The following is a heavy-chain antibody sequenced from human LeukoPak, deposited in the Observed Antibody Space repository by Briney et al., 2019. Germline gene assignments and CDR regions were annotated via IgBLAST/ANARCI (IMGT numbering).Heavy chain of an antibody. CDR3: ARGSMVRGVIEI. CDR1: GGSISSGSYY. V-gene: IGHV4-61*02. D-gene: IGHD3-10*01. Sequence: SETLSLTCTVSGGSISSGSYYWSWIRQPAGTGLEWIGRIYTSGSTNYNPSLKSRVTISVDTSKNQFSLKLSSVTAADTAVYYCARGSMVRGVIEIWGQGTLVTVSS. J-gene: IGHJ4*02. CDR2: IYTSGST.